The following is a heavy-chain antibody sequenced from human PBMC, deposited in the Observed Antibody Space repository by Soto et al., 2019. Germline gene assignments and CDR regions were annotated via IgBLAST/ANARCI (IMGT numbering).Heavy chain of an antibody. CDR3: ARPVRGYSYGPSGYFDY. D-gene: IGHD5-18*01. Sequence: SETLSLTCTVSGGSISSSSYYWGWIRQPPGKGLEWIGSIYYSGSTYYNPSLKSRVTISVDTSKNQFSLKLSSVTAAETAVYYCARPVRGYSYGPSGYFDYWGQGTLVTVSS. V-gene: IGHV4-39*01. CDR2: IYYSGST. CDR1: GGSISSSSYY. J-gene: IGHJ4*02.